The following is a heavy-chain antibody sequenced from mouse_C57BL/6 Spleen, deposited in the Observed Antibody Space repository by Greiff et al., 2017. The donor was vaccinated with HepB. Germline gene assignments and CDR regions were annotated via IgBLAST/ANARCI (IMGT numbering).Heavy chain of an antibody. CDR1: GYAFSSSW. D-gene: IGHD4-1*01. V-gene: IGHV1-82*01. CDR3: ASPGSWFAY. Sequence: QVQLQQPGAELVRPGASVKISCKASGYAFSSSWMNWVKQRPGKGLEWIGRIYPGDGDTNYNGKFKGKATLTADKSSSTAYMQLSSLTSEDSAVYFCASPGSWFAYWGQGTLVTVSA. CDR2: IYPGDGDT. J-gene: IGHJ3*01.